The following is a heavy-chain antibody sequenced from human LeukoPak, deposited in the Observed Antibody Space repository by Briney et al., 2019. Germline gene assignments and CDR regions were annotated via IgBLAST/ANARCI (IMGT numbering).Heavy chain of an antibody. J-gene: IGHJ4*02. V-gene: IGHV3-66*02. CDR1: GFTVSSNY. D-gene: IGHD4-17*01. CDR2: IYSGGTT. CDR3: ARDSTTVTTDY. Sequence: GGSLRLSCAASGFTVSSNYMSWVRQDPGKGLEWVSVIYSGGTTYYADSVKGRFTISRDNSKNMLYLQMNSLRAEDTAVYYCARDSTTVTTDYWGQGTLVTVSS.